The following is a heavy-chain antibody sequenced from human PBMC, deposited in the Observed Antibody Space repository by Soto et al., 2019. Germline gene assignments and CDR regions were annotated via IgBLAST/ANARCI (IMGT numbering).Heavy chain of an antibody. J-gene: IGHJ4*02. D-gene: IGHD2-8*02. CDR2: TDYSGST. CDR3: ARADRTYCTVSTCYIFDY. Sequence: XASLWLTCIVCGACFSSNSYYWTWIRQPPGKGLEWIGYTDYSGSTKYNPSLKSRVTISVDTSKNQFSLRVSSVTAADTAMYYCARADRTYCTVSTCYIFDYCGQRTQVTVPS. CDR1: GACFSSNSYY. V-gene: IGHV4-61*01.